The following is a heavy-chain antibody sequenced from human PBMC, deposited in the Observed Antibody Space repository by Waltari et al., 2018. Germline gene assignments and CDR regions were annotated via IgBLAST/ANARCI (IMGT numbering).Heavy chain of an antibody. V-gene: IGHV4-61*02. D-gene: IGHD2-21*01. CDR2: SHTRGNH. CDR3: AGAGVILADY. CDR1: GGSISSGSYY. J-gene: IGHJ4*02. Sequence: QVQLQESGPGLVKPSQTLSLTCTVSGGSISSGSYYWSWIRQPAGKGLEWVGRSHTRGNHNHNPSLQSRGTKSVETSKDQFPLKPSSGAGAGTAVEYCAGAGVILADYRGQGTLVTVSS.